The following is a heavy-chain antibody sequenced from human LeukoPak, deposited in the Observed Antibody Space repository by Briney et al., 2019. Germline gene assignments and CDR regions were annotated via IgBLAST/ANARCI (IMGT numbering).Heavy chain of an antibody. Sequence: SETLSLTCAVYGGSFSDYYWSWIRQPPGKGLEWIGEINHSGSTNYNPSLKSRVTISVDTSKNQFSLKLSSVTAADTAVYYCADSSGYYPYWGQGTLVTVSS. CDR2: INHSGST. J-gene: IGHJ4*02. V-gene: IGHV4-34*01. CDR3: ADSSGYYPY. CDR1: GGSFSDYY. D-gene: IGHD3-22*01.